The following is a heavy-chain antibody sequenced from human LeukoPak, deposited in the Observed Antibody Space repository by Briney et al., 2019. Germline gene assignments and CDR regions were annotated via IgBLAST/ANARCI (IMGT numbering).Heavy chain of an antibody. CDR2: IYHSGST. CDR3: ARGEYSYGYDY. J-gene: IGHJ4*02. V-gene: IGHV4-30-2*01. Sequence: TLSLTCAVSGGSISSGGYSWSWIRQPPGKGLEWIGYIYHSGSTYYNPSLKSRVTISVDRSKNQFSLKLSSVTAADTAVYYCARGEYSYGYDYWGQGTLVTVSS. D-gene: IGHD5-18*01. CDR1: GGSISSGGYS.